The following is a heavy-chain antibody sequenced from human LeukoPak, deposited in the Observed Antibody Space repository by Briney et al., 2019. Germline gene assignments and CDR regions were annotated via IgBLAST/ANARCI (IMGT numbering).Heavy chain of an antibody. J-gene: IGHJ4*02. Sequence: GGSLRLSCAASGFTFSSYAMSWVRQAPGKGLEWVSAISGSGGSTYYADSVKGRFTISRDNSKNTLYLQMNSLRAEDTAVYYCAYLGYSGYERGAIDYWGQGTLVTVSS. CDR1: GFTFSSYA. CDR2: ISGSGGST. V-gene: IGHV3-23*01. CDR3: AYLGYSGYERGAIDY. D-gene: IGHD5-12*01.